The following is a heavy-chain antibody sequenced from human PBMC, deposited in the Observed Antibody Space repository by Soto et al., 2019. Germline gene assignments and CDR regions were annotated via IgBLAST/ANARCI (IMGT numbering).Heavy chain of an antibody. CDR3: AHRDDCGDYTYFDY. D-gene: IGHD4-17*01. CDR1: GFSLSTSGVG. Sequence: QITLKESGPTLVKPTQTLTLTCTFSGFSLSTSGVGVGWIRQPPGKALEWLALIYWDDDKRYSPSLKRRLTITKDTSKNQVVLTMTNMHPVDTATYYCAHRDDCGDYTYFDYWGQGTLVTVSS. V-gene: IGHV2-5*02. CDR2: IYWDDDK. J-gene: IGHJ4*02.